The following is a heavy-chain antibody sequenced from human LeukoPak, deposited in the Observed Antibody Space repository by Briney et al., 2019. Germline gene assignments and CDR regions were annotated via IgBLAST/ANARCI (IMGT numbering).Heavy chain of an antibody. J-gene: IGHJ4*02. CDR2: ISGSGGST. Sequence: SGGSLRLSCAASGFTFSSYGMSWVRQAPGKGLEWVSAISGSGGSTYYADSVKGRFTISRDNSKNTLYLQINSLRAEDTAVYYCAKDSGLLSIAAVFDYWGQGTLVTVSS. D-gene: IGHD5-12*01. CDR3: AKDSGLLSIAAVFDY. CDR1: GFTFSSYG. V-gene: IGHV3-23*01.